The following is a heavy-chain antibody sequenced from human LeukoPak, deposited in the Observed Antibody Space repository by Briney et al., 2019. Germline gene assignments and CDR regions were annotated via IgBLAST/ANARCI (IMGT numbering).Heavy chain of an antibody. CDR2: IGGSGSST. CDR3: AKEDSSWHFDY. V-gene: IGHV3-23*01. Sequence: GGSLRLSCAASGFTFSSCAMSWVRQAPGKGLEWVSGIGGSGSSTYYRDSVKGRFTISRDNSKNTLYLQMNSLRAEDTAVYHCAKEDSSWHFDYWGQGTLVTVSS. CDR1: GFTFSSCA. J-gene: IGHJ4*02. D-gene: IGHD6-13*01.